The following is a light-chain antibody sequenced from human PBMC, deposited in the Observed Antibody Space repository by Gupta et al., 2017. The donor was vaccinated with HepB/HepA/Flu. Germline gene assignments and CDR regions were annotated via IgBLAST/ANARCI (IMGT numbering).Light chain of an antibody. CDR3: RQGNPWPAT. V-gene: IGKV2-30*01. Sequence: DVVMTQSPLSLPVTLGQPASISCRSSQSLVYSDGNTYLNWFQQRPGQSPKRLIYKGSNRDSGVPHTFSGSGPGTDFTLKNSRGEAEDLWVYYCRQGNPWPATFGQGTKVEIK. CDR1: QSLVYSDGNTY. CDR2: KGS. J-gene: IGKJ1*01.